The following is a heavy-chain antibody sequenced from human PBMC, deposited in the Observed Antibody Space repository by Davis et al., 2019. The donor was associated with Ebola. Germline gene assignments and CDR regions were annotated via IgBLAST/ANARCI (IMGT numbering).Heavy chain of an antibody. CDR2: FYYSGST. Sequence: PSETLSLTCTVSGGSISSGGYYWSWIRQHPGKGLEWIGYFYYSGSTYYNPSLKSRVTISVDTSKNQFSLKLSSVTAADTAVYYCARGRGIAARPVSTRYFDLWGRGTLVTVSS. CDR1: GGSISSGGYY. D-gene: IGHD6-6*01. V-gene: IGHV4-31*03. J-gene: IGHJ2*01. CDR3: ARGRGIAARPVSTRYFDL.